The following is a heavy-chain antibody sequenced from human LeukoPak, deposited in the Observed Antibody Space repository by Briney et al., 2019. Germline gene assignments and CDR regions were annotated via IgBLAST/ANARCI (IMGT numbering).Heavy chain of an antibody. CDR3: AKSGIAAAGPFRSYYYYGMDV. J-gene: IGHJ6*04. Sequence: GGSLRLSCAASGFTFSSYAMSWVRQAPGKGLEWVSAISGSGGSTYYADSVKGRFTISRDNSKNTLYLQMNSLRAEDTAVYYCAKSGIAAAGPFRSYYYYGMDVWGKGTTVTVSS. CDR2: ISGSGGST. D-gene: IGHD6-13*01. CDR1: GFTFSSYA. V-gene: IGHV3-23*01.